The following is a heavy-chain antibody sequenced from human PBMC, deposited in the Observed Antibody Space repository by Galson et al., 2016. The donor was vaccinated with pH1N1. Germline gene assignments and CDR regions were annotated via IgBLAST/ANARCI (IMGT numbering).Heavy chain of an antibody. CDR3: ARLDYGDYSGYFEY. D-gene: IGHD4-17*01. Sequence: PALVKPTQTLTLTCTFSGFSLSTSGMCVSWIRQPPGKALEWLALIDWDDDNYYSTSLKTRLTISKDTSKNQLVLTMTNMDPVDTATYYCARLDYGDYSGYFEYWGQGTLVTVSS. J-gene: IGHJ4*02. CDR2: IDWDDDN. V-gene: IGHV2-70*01. CDR1: GFSLSTSGMC.